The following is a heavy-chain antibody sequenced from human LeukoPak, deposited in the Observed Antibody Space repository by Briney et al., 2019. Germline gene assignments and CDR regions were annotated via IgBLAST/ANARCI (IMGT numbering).Heavy chain of an antibody. J-gene: IGHJ3*02. D-gene: IGHD3-9*01. CDR2: IDPSDSYT. CDR3: ARNENIFSTFDM. V-gene: IGHV5-10-1*01. CDR1: GYSFTSYW. Sequence: GESLKISCKGSGYSFTSYWITWVRQMPGKGLEWMGRIDPSDSYTNYSPSFQGHVTISADKSISTAYLQWSSLKASDTAIYYCARNENIFSTFDMWGQGTMVTVSS.